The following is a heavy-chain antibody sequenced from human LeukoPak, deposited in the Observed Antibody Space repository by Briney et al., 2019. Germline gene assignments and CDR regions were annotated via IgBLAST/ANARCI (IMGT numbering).Heavy chain of an antibody. CDR3: ARSYYYGSGSYYQGY. CDR1: GFTFSSYA. J-gene: IGHJ4*02. D-gene: IGHD3-10*01. Sequence: QPGRSLRLSCAASGFTFSSYAMHWVRQAPGKGLEWVAVIWYDGSNKYYADSVKGRFTISRDNSKNTLYLRMNSLRAEDTAVYYCARSYYYGSGSYYQGYWGQGTLVTVSS. CDR2: IWYDGSNK. V-gene: IGHV3-33*08.